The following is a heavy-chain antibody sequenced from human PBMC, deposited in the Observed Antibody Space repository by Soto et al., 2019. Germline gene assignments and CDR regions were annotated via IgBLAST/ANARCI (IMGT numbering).Heavy chain of an antibody. Sequence: TSETLSLTCTVSVGSISSGGYYWSWIRQHPGKGLEWIGYIYYSGSTYYNPSLKSRVTISVDTSKNQFSLKLSSVTAADTAVYYCARDETQQQRTNGMDVWGQGTTVTVSS. CDR1: VGSISSGGYY. CDR3: ARDETQQQRTNGMDV. J-gene: IGHJ6*02. CDR2: IYYSGST. D-gene: IGHD6-13*01. V-gene: IGHV4-31*03.